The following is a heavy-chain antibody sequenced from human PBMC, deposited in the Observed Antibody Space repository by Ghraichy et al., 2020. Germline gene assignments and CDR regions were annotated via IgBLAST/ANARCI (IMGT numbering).Heavy chain of an antibody. CDR1: GDSINSNNYY. J-gene: IGHJ4*02. Sequence: SETLSLTCSVSGDSINSNNYYWGWIRQSPGMGLEWIGSIFYTGGTYYNPSLKSRVTMSVDNSKSHFSLKLTSVTATDTAVYYCARLGPHIAVAGSGGIDSWGQGTLFTVSS. D-gene: IGHD6-19*01. CDR3: ARLGPHIAVAGSGGIDS. CDR2: IFYTGGT. V-gene: IGHV4-39*02.